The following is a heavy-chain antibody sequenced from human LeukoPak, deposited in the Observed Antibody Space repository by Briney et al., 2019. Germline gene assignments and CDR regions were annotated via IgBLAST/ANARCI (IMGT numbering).Heavy chain of an antibody. CDR3: VRSGDYYGSGRNWFDP. Sequence: GGSLKISWRGFGFRFPPYWIGWVRPIPGKGLGWVGVIYHGGSDIRYSPPFQGQVTISADKSISTAYLQWRSLKASDTAMYYCVRSGDYYGSGRNWFDPWGQGTLVTVSS. CDR1: GFRFPPYW. J-gene: IGHJ5*02. V-gene: IGHV5-51*01. CDR2: IYHGGSDI. D-gene: IGHD3-10*01.